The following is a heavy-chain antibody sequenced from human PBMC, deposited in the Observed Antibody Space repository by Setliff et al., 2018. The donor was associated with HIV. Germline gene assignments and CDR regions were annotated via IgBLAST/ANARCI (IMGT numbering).Heavy chain of an antibody. CDR3: ARQLSNSLDY. V-gene: IGHV1-2*02. D-gene: IGHD7-27*01. CDR1: GYTFTDYF. J-gene: IGHJ4*02. CDR2: INPHNGDT. Sequence: GASVKVSCKASGYTFTDYFIHWVRQAPGQGLEWMGWINPHNGDTTIPQRFQGRVTMTTDTSINTAYLELNGLRSDDTSMYYCARQLSNSLDYWGQGTLVTVSS.